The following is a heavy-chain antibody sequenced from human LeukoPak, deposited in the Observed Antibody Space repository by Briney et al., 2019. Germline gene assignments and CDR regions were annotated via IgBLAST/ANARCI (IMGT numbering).Heavy chain of an antibody. J-gene: IGHJ4*02. CDR3: ARDRSIAAAYYFDY. V-gene: IGHV4-39*07. CDR1: GGSISSSSYY. Sequence: TSETLSLTCTVSGGSISSSSYYWGWIRQPPGKGLEWIGSIYYSGSTYYNPSLKSRVTISVDTSKNQFSLKLSSVTAADTAVYYCARDRSIAAAYYFDYWGQGTLVTVSS. CDR2: IYYSGST. D-gene: IGHD6-13*01.